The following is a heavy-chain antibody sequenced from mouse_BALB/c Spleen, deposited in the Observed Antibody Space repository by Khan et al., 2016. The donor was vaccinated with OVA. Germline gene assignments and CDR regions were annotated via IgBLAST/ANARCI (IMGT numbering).Heavy chain of an antibody. Sequence: VQLQESGPGLVAPSQSLSITCIVSGFSLSSYGVNWVRQPPGKGLEWLGVIWGDGSTNYHSVLISRLIISKDNSKSQVFLKLNSLQTDDTATYYCAKFTPDYYSMDYWGQGTSVTVSS. D-gene: IGHD1-1*01. J-gene: IGHJ4*01. CDR2: IWGDGST. CDR1: GFSLSSYG. CDR3: AKFTPDYYSMDY. V-gene: IGHV2-3*01.